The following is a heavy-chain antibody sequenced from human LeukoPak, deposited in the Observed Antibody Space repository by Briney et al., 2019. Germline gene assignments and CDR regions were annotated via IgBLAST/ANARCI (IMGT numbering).Heavy chain of an antibody. CDR3: ARDPNTAMASFDF. CDR2: IWYDGSNK. V-gene: IGHV3-33*01. CDR1: GLTFSSYG. J-gene: IGHJ4*02. Sequence: GSLRLSCAASGLTFSSYGMHWVRQAPGKGLEWVAVIWYDGSNKYYADSVKGRFTISRDNSKNTLYLQMNSLRAEDTAVYSCARDPNTAMASFDFWGQGTLVTVSS. D-gene: IGHD5-18*01.